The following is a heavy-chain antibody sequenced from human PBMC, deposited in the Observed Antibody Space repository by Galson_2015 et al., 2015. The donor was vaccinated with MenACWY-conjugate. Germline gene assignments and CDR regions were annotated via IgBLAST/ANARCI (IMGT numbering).Heavy chain of an antibody. D-gene: IGHD3-10*01. V-gene: IGHV3-48*02. CDR2: ISSTSTTI. CDR3: ARDYGSGTYYMGWFDP. CDR1: RISSRTYN. Sequence: SLRLSCAASRISSRTYNMNWVRQAPGKGLEWVSYISSTSTTIYYADSVKGRFTISRDNAKDSLYLQMNSLRDEDTAVYYCARDYGSGTYYMGWFDPWGQGTLVTVSS. J-gene: IGHJ5*02.